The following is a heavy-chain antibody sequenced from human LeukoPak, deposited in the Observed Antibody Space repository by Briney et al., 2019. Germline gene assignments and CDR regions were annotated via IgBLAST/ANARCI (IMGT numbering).Heavy chain of an antibody. D-gene: IGHD4-17*01. Sequence: SETLSLTCTVSGGSINSTRYYWGWIRQPPGKGLEWIGSIYYGGNSYYNPSLKSRATISVDTSKSQFSLKLTSVTAADTAVYSCATGSVTTRYYYFFHMDVWGKGTSVTVS. V-gene: IGHV4-39*01. J-gene: IGHJ6*03. CDR1: GGSINSTRYY. CDR2: IYYGGNS. CDR3: ATGSVTTRYYYFFHMDV.